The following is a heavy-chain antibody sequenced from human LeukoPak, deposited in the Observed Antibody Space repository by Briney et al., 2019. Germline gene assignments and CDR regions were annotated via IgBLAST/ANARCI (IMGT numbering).Heavy chain of an antibody. V-gene: IGHV4-39*01. Sequence: PSETLSLTCTVSGGSIGSSTSYWGWIRQPPGKGLEWIGSIYYSGSTYYNPSLKSRVTISVDTSKNQFSLNLSSVTAADTAAYYRARQGPSASRLWFDPWGQGTLVTVSS. CDR3: ARQGPSASRLWFDP. D-gene: IGHD3-3*01. J-gene: IGHJ5*02. CDR2: IYYSGST. CDR1: GGSIGSSTSY.